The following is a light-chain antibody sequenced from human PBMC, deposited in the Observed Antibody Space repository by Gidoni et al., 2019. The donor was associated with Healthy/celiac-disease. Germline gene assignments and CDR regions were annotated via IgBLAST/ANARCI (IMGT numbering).Light chain of an antibody. CDR3: QSYDSSNHAV. J-gene: IGLJ7*01. CDR1: SGSIASNY. Sequence: NFMLTQPHSVSESPGKPVTISCTRSSGSIASNYVQWSQQRPGSSPTTVIYEDNQRPSGVPDRFSGSIDSSSNSASLTISGLKTEDEADYYCQSYDSSNHAVFGGGTQLTVL. CDR2: EDN. V-gene: IGLV6-57*01.